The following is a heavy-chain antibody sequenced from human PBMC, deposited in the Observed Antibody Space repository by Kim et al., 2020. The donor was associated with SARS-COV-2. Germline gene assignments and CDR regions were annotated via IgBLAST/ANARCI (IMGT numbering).Heavy chain of an antibody. V-gene: IGHV4-39*01. CDR2: IYYSGST. CDR1: GGSISSSSYY. J-gene: IGHJ6*02. D-gene: IGHD3-10*01. CDR3: ASLTPPGDYYGSGSDSGKDG. Sequence: SETLSHTCTVSGGSISSSSYYWGWIRQPPGKGLEWIGSIYYSGSTYYNPSLKRLVTISVDTSKNQFSLKLSSVTAADTAVYYCASLTPPGDYYGSGSDSGKDGWGQGTTVTVAS.